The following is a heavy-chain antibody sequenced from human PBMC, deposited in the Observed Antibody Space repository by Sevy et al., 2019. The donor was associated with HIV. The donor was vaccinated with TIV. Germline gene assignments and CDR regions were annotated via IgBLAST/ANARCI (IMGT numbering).Heavy chain of an antibody. CDR1: GFTFNIYS. Sequence: GGSLRLSCAASGFTFNIYSMSWVRQTPGKGLEWVATIYFGGGKINHADSVKGRFTMSRDASKNAVYLQMNNLRVEDTAIYYCAREGCTKPHDYWGQGTLVTVSS. D-gene: IGHD2-8*01. J-gene: IGHJ4*02. CDR3: AREGCTKPHDY. CDR2: IYFGGGKI. V-gene: IGHV3-23*01.